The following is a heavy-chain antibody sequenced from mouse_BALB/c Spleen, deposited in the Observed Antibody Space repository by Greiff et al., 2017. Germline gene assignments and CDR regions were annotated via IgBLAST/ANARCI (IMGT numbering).Heavy chain of an antibody. CDR3: TIRRFAY. Sequence: VQLVESGAELVRPGASVKLSCKASGYTFTDYEMHWVKQTPVQGLEWIGVIQPGSGGTAYNQKFKGKATLTADKSSSTAYMELSSLTSEDSAVYYCTIRRFAYWGQGTLVTVSA. CDR1: GYTFTDYE. J-gene: IGHJ3*01. CDR2: IQPGSGGT. V-gene: IGHV1-15*01. D-gene: IGHD2-12*01.